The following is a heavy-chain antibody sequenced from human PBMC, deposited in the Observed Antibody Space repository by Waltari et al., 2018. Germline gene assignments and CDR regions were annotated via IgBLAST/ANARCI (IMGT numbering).Heavy chain of an antibody. CDR1: GYTFTSYA. D-gene: IGHD6-13*01. Sequence: QVQLVQSGSELKKPGASVKVSCKASGYTFTSYAMNWVRQASGQGLEWMGWINTNTGDPTYDQGFTGPFVFSLDTSVSTAYLQISSLKAEDTAVYYCARDEIVLAAAGSFDYGGQGTLVTVSS. CDR3: ARDEIVLAAAGSFDY. CDR2: INTNTGDP. J-gene: IGHJ4*02. V-gene: IGHV7-4-1*02.